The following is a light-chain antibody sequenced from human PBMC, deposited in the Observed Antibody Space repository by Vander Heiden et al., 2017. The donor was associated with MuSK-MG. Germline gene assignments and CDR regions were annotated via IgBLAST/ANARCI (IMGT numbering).Light chain of an antibody. Sequence: QSVLTQPPSVSAAPGQKDTISCSGSSSNIGNNYVSWSQHLPGTAPKLLIYDNNKRPSRIPDRFSGSKSGTSATLGITGLQTGDEADYYCGTWDSSLSSVVFGGGTKLTVL. CDR2: DNN. CDR1: SSNIGNNY. V-gene: IGLV1-51*01. J-gene: IGLJ2*01. CDR3: GTWDSSLSSVV.